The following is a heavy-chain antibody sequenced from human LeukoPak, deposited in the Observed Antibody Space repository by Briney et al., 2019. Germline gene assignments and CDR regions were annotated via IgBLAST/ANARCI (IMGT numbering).Heavy chain of an antibody. D-gene: IGHD5/OR15-5a*01. J-gene: IGHJ4*02. CDR3: AKDTYSSLYSFDN. CDR2: IEGGGHST. V-gene: IGHV3-23*01. Sequence: PGGSLRLSCAASGFIFGDFAMDWVRQAPGKGLEWVSGIEGGGHSTHYADSVKGRFTISRDNSRNKLYLQMEGLRAEDTAIYYCAKDTYSSLYSFDNWGQGALVIVAS. CDR1: GFIFGDFA.